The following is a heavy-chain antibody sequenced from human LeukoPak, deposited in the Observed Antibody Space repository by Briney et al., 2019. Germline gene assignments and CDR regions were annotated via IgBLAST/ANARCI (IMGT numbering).Heavy chain of an antibody. CDR1: GGSISSSSYY. J-gene: IGHJ4*02. CDR3: ARPYGAAGLD. CDR2: IYYSGST. Sequence: SETLSLTCTVSGGSISSSSYYWGWIRQPPGKGLEWIGSIYYSGSTYYNPSLKSRVTISVDTSKNQFSLKLSSVTAADAAVYYCARPYGAAGLDWGQGTLVTVSS. D-gene: IGHD4-17*01. V-gene: IGHV4-39*01.